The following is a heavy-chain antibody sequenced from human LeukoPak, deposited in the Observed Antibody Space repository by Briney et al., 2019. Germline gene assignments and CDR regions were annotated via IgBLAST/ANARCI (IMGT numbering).Heavy chain of an antibody. V-gene: IGHV1-69*13. CDR1: GGTFSSYA. J-gene: IGHJ3*02. CDR3: ARDSQITFGGVYAFDI. CDR2: IIPIFGTA. Sequence: SVKVSCKASGGTFSSYAISWVRQAPGQGLEWMGGIIPIFGTANYAQKFQGRVTITADESTSTAYMELSSLRSKDTAVYYCARDSQITFGGVYAFDIWGQGTMVTVSS. D-gene: IGHD3-16*01.